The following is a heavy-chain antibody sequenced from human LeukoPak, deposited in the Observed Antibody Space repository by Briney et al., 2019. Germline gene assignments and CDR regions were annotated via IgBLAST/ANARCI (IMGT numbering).Heavy chain of an antibody. Sequence: QSGGSLRLSCAASGFTFDDYTMHWVRHAPGKGLEWVSLISWDGGGTYYADSVKGRFTISRDNSKNSLYLQMNSLRTEDTALYYCAKDIGQQQLPDYWGQGTLVTVSS. CDR2: ISWDGGGT. D-gene: IGHD6-13*01. CDR1: GFTFDDYT. CDR3: AKDIGQQQLPDY. V-gene: IGHV3-43*01. J-gene: IGHJ4*02.